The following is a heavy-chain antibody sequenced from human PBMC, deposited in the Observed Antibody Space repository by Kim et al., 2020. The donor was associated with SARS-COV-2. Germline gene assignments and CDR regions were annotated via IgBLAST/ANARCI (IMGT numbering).Heavy chain of an antibody. D-gene: IGHD6-13*01. J-gene: IGHJ4*02. CDR1: GFTFKNAG. CDR2: IRSKSDAGST. CDR3: ATDWEATAKQHRQLYLEY. Sequence: GGSLRLSCVGSGFTFKNAGMPWVRLAPGRGLEWLGRIRSKSDAGSTDYSATGKRRFTISRDESTNVVYLQMSSLKTEDTAVYYCATDWEATAKQHRQLYLEYWGQGTLVTVSS. V-gene: IGHV3-15*01.